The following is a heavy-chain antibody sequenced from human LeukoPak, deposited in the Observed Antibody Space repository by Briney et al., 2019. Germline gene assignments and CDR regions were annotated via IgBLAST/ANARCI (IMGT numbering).Heavy chain of an antibody. CDR1: GFTFSDYY. CDR2: IGSSGSAI. V-gene: IGHV3-11*01. CDR3: AGKRGLSWENWFDP. Sequence: PGGSLRLSCAASGFTFSDYYMNWIRQAPGKGLEWVSIIGSSGSAIYYADSVKGRFTISRDNAKNSLYLQMNSLRAEDTAVYYCAGKRGLSWENWFDPWGQGTLVTVSS. J-gene: IGHJ5*02. D-gene: IGHD3-16*01.